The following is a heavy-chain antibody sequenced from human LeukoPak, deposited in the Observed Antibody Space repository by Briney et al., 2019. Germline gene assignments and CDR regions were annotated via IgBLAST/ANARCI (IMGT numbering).Heavy chain of an antibody. CDR1: AFSFTKAW. J-gene: IGHJ3*01. CDR2: IKSKTDGGTT. V-gene: IGHV3-15*01. CDR3: TTDGAYDF. Sequence: GGSLRLSCAASAFSFTKAWMTWIRQAPGKGPEWIGRIKSKTDGGTTDYAAPVKGRFTISRDDSKNKLYLQMNSLKTEDTAVYYCTTDGAYDFWGQGTMVTVSS. D-gene: IGHD4-17*01.